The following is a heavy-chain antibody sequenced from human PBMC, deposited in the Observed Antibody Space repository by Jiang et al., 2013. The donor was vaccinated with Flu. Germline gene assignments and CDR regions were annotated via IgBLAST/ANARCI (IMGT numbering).Heavy chain of an antibody. V-gene: IGHV3-30*02. CDR3: AKGPAYYDSSGYWTDY. Sequence: VQLLESGGGVVQPGGSLRLSCAASGFTFSSYGMHWVRQAPGKGLEWVAFIRYDGSNKYYADSVKGRFTISRDNSKNTLYLQMNSLRAEDTAVYYCAKGPAYYDSSGYWTDYWGQGSWSPSPQ. CDR1: GFTFSSYG. J-gene: IGHJ4*02. D-gene: IGHD3-22*01. CDR2: IRYDGSNK.